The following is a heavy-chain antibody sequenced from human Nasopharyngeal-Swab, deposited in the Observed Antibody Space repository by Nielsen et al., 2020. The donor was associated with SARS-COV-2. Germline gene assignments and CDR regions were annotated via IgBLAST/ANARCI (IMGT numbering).Heavy chain of an antibody. V-gene: IGHV3-21*01. Sequence: GESLKISCAASGFTFSSYSMNWVRQAPGKGLEWVSSISSSSSYIYYGDSVKGRFTISRDNAKNSLYLQMNSLRDEDTAVFYCARVPATYYDILTGYPYWYFDLWGRGTLVTVSS. CDR3: ARVPATYYDILTGYPYWYFDL. CDR2: ISSSSSYI. D-gene: IGHD3-9*01. CDR1: GFTFSSYS. J-gene: IGHJ2*01.